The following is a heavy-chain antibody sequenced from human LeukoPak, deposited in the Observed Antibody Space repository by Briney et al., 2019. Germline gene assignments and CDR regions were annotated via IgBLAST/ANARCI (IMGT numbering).Heavy chain of an antibody. CDR1: GGSISSSSYY. J-gene: IGHJ4*02. V-gene: IGHV4-39*01. Sequence: SETLSLTCTVSGGSISSSSYYWGWIRQPPGRGLEWIGSTYYSGSTYYNPSLKSRVTISVDTSKNQFSLKLSSVTAADTAVYYCARRWGVSSWFSYYFDYWGQGTLVTVSS. D-gene: IGHD6-13*01. CDR2: TYYSGST. CDR3: ARRWGVSSWFSYYFDY.